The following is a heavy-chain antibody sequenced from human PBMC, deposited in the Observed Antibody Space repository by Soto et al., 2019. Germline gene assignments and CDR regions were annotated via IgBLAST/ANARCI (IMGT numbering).Heavy chain of an antibody. D-gene: IGHD3-3*01. J-gene: IGHJ4*02. CDR1: VGSISSSGYS. CDR3: ARGSVYVLWSGYFDF. V-gene: IGHV4-30-2*06. Sequence: SETLCITCAFSVGSISSSGYSWNWIRQSPGKGLEWIGYIYHSGSTNYNPSLRSRVTISLDGSKNQFSLKLTSVTAADTAVYYCARGSVYVLWSGYFDFWGQGSQVTVSS. CDR2: IYHSGST.